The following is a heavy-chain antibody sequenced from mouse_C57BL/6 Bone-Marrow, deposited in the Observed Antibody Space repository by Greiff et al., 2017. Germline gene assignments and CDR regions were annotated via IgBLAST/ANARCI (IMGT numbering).Heavy chain of an antibody. V-gene: IGHV1-64*01. CDR3: AKEISSYGSSYFDY. D-gene: IGHD1-1*01. Sequence: QVQLQQPGAELVKPGASVKLSCKASGYTFTSYWMHWVKQRPGQGLEWIGMIHPNSGSTNYNEKFKSKATLTVDKSSSTAYMQLSSLTSEDSAVYYSAKEISSYGSSYFDYWGQGTTLTVSS. J-gene: IGHJ2*01. CDR1: GYTFTSYW. CDR2: IHPNSGST.